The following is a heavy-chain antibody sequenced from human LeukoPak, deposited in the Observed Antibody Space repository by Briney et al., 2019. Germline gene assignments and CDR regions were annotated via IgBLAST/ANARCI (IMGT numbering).Heavy chain of an antibody. J-gene: IGHJ4*02. CDR3: ARDLGIMIFGVVSN. CDR1: GFTFSSYS. D-gene: IGHD3-3*01. CDR2: ISSSSSYI. V-gene: IGHV3-21*01. Sequence: PGGSLRLSCAASGFTFSSYSMNWVRQAPGKGLEWVSSISSSSSYIYYADSVKGRFTISRDNAKNSLYLQMNSLRAEDTAVYYCARDLGIMIFGVVSNWGQGTLVTVSS.